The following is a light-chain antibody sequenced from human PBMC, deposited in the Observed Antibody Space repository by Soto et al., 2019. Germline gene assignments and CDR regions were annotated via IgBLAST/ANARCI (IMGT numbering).Light chain of an antibody. Sequence: IQLTQSPSSLSASIGDRVTITCRASQGISSSLAWYQQEPGKAPKLLIYEASTLQSGVPSRFSGRGSGTDFTLTISGLQPEDFATYYCLQLNSYPFTVGQGTRLQ. CDR1: QGISSS. CDR3: LQLNSYPFT. V-gene: IGKV1-9*01. J-gene: IGKJ5*01. CDR2: EAS.